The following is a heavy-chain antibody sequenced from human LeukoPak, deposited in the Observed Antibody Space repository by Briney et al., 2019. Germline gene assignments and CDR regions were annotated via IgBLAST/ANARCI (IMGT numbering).Heavy chain of an antibody. V-gene: IGHV3-23*01. D-gene: IGHD5-12*01. J-gene: IGHJ4*02. CDR1: GFTFSSYA. CDR2: ISGSGGST. Sequence: GGSLRLSCAASGFTFSSYAMSWVRQAPGKGLEWVSAISGSGGSTYYADSVKDRFTISRDNAKNSLDLQMDSLRAEDTAVYYCARDWGSTGYDLYDSWGQGTLVTVSS. CDR3: ARDWGSTGYDLYDS.